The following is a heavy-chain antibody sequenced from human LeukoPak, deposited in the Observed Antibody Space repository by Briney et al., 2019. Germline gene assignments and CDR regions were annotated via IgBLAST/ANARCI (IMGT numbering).Heavy chain of an antibody. CDR1: GVPISSRSYY. CDR2: MYFSGTT. D-gene: IGHD1-26*01. J-gene: IGHJ3*02. CDR3: ARHLRFGSSALPRDTFDI. Sequence: SETLSLTCTVSGVPISSRSYYWSWIRQPPGRGLEWIGSMYFSGTTYYNPSLKSRVTISVHTPENSLSLELSSVTAADTAVYYCARHLRFGSSALPRDTFDIWGRGTVVTVSS. V-gene: IGHV4-39*01.